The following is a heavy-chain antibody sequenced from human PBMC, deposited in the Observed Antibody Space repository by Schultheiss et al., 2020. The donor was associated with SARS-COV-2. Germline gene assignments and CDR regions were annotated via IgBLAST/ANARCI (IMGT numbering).Heavy chain of an antibody. J-gene: IGHJ6*02. V-gene: IGHV1-69*13. CDR1: GGTFSSYA. Sequence: SVKVSCKASGGTFSSYAISWVRQAPGQGLEWMGGIIPIFGTANYAQKFQGRVTITADESTSTAYMELSSLRSEDTAVYYCARGATFWSGGGDYYGMDVWGQGTTVTVSS. CDR3: ARGATFWSGGGDYYGMDV. CDR2: IIPIFGTA. D-gene: IGHD3-3*01.